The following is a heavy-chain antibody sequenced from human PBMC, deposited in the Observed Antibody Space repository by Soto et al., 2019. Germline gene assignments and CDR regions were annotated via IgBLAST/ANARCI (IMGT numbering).Heavy chain of an antibody. CDR3: ARQAVLRYFDWLPMYYFDY. V-gene: IGHV4-39*01. J-gene: IGHJ4*02. CDR1: GGSISSSSYY. CDR2: IYYSGST. Sequence: SETLSLTCTVSGGSISSSSYYWGWIRQPPGKGLEWIGSIYYSGSTYYNPSLKSRVTISVDTSKNQFSLKLSSVTAADTAVYYCARQAVLRYFDWLPMYYFDYWGQGTLVTVSS. D-gene: IGHD3-9*01.